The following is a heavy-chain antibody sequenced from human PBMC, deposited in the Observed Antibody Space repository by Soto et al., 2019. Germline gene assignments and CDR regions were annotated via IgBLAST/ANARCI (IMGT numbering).Heavy chain of an antibody. V-gene: IGHV3-30*03. CDR1: GFSFNIYG. Sequence: GGSLRLSCAASGFSFNIYGMHWVRQAPGKGLEWVGLVSYDGILKYYAASLQGRFTISRDNSKNTLYLQMNSLRAEDTAVYYCAREEAIAVAGPETYSYYGMDVWGQGTTVTVPS. CDR3: AREEAIAVAGPETYSYYGMDV. D-gene: IGHD6-19*01. J-gene: IGHJ6*02. CDR2: VSYDGILK.